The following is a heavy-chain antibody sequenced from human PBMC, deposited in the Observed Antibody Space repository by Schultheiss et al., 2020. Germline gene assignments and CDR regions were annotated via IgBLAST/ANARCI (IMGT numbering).Heavy chain of an antibody. Sequence: SETLSLTCTVSGGSISSGGYYWSWIRQHPGKGLEWIGYFYYSGSTYYNPSLKSRVTISVDTSKNQFSLKLSSVTAADTAVYYCARMDDSSGYYVFGYWGQGTLVTVSS. J-gene: IGHJ4*02. CDR2: FYYSGST. V-gene: IGHV4-31*03. CDR1: GGSISSGGYY. CDR3: ARMDDSSGYYVFGY. D-gene: IGHD3-22*01.